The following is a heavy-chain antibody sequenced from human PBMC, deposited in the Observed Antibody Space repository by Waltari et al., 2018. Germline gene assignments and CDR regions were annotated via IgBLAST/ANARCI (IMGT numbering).Heavy chain of an antibody. Sequence: QLQLQESGPGLVKPSETLSLTCTVSGGSISSSRYYWGWIRQPPGKGLEWIGSIYYSGSTYYNPSLKSRVTISVDTSKNQFSLKLSSVTAADTAVYYCARGIYYDSSGIWGQGTMVTVSS. CDR3: ARGIYYDSSGI. D-gene: IGHD3-22*01. CDR2: IYYSGST. J-gene: IGHJ3*02. V-gene: IGHV4-39*07. CDR1: GGSISSSRYY.